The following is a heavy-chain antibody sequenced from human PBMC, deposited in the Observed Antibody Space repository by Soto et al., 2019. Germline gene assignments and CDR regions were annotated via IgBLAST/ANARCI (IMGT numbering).Heavy chain of an antibody. V-gene: IGHV1-69*13. J-gene: IGHJ6*02. CDR3: ARVRCFNGLCHTADYGMDV. Sequence: SVQVSCKASGDVFRSYGINWVRQAPGQGLEWMGGIIPISGTTNYAQKFQGRVAITADESTDTVYMELSRLRSEDTAVYFCARVRCFNGLCHTADYGMDVWGQGTTVTVSS. D-gene: IGHD2-8*01. CDR1: GDVFRSYG. CDR2: IIPISGTT.